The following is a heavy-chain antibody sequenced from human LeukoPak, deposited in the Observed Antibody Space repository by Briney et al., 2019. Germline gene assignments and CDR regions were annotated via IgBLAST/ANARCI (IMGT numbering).Heavy chain of an antibody. V-gene: IGHV3-11*01. Sequence: GSLRLPCAASGFTFSDYYMGWIRQAPGKGLEWVSYISSSGSTIYYADSVKGRFTISRDNAKNSLYLQMNTLRAEDTAVYYCAKDILAAGLFFDYWGQGTLVTVSS. D-gene: IGHD6-13*01. CDR2: ISSSGSTI. J-gene: IGHJ4*02. CDR1: GFTFSDYY. CDR3: AKDILAAGLFFDY.